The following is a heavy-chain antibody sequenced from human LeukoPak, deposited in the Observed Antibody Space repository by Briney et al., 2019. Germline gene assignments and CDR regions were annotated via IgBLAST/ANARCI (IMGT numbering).Heavy chain of an antibody. CDR2: INPNSGDT. CDR3: AREGSSGYYLLY. CDR1: GYAFTGYY. Sequence: ASVKVSCKASGYAFTGYYMHWVRQAPGQGLEWMGWINPNSGDTNFAQKFQGRVTMTRDTSISTAYMELSRLRSDDTAVYYCAREGSSGYYLLYGGQGTLVTVSS. J-gene: IGHJ4*02. V-gene: IGHV1-2*02. D-gene: IGHD3-22*01.